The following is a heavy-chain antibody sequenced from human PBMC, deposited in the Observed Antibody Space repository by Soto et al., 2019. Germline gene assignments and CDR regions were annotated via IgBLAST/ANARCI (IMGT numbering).Heavy chain of an antibody. CDR1: GGSISSYY. Sequence: SETLSLTCTVSGGSISSYYWSWIRQPPGKGLEWIGYIYYSGSTNYNPSLKSRVTISVDTSKNQFSLKLSSVTAADTAVYYCARHSGSSWYSAFDIWGQGTMVTVSS. CDR3: ARHSGSSWYSAFDI. CDR2: IYYSGST. J-gene: IGHJ3*02. V-gene: IGHV4-59*08. D-gene: IGHD6-13*01.